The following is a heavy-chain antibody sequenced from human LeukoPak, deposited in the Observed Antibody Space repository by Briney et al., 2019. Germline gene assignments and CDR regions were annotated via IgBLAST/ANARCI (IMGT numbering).Heavy chain of an antibody. CDR3: ARTRGDEITMVRGVTYYYYMDV. J-gene: IGHJ6*03. CDR2: IYTSGST. V-gene: IGHV4-4*07. D-gene: IGHD3-10*01. Sequence: PSETLSLTCTVSGGSISSYYWSWIRQPAGKGLEWIGRIYTSGSTNYNPSLKSRVTMSVDTSKNQFSLKLSSVTAADTAVYYCARTRGDEITMVRGVTYYYYMDVWGKGTTVTVSS. CDR1: GGSISSYY.